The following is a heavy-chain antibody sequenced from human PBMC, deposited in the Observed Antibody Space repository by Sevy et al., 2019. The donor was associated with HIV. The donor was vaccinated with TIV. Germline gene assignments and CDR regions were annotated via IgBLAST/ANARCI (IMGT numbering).Heavy chain of an antibody. CDR3: ARGARGTLPSYYYYGMDV. D-gene: IGHD1-1*01. V-gene: IGHV5-51*01. J-gene: IGHJ6*02. Sequence: GESLKISCKGSGYTFTDYSIVWVRQMPGKGLEWMGIIYPGDSDTTYSPSLQGQVTISADKSISTTYLQWSSLKASDTAMYYCARGARGTLPSYYYYGMDVWGLGTTVTVSS. CDR1: GYTFTDYS. CDR2: IYPGDSDT.